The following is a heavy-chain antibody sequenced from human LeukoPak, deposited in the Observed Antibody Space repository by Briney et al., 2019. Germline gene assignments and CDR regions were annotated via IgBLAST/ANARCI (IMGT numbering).Heavy chain of an antibody. CDR3: ARASRLWFGELSLGWFDP. Sequence: GGSLRLSCAASGFTFSDYYMSWIRQAPGKGLEWVSYISSSGSTIYYADSVKGRFTISRDNAKNSLYLQMNSLRAEDTAVYYCARASRLWFGELSLGWFDPWGQGTLVTVSS. CDR2: ISSSGSTI. D-gene: IGHD3-10*01. J-gene: IGHJ5*02. CDR1: GFTFSDYY. V-gene: IGHV3-11*01.